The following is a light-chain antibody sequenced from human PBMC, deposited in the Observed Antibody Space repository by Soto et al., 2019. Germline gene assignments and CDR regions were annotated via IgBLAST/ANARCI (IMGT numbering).Light chain of an antibody. Sequence: DIQMTQSPSSLSAFVGDRVTITCRASQRISSYLNWYQHKVGKAPKLLIYAASSLHSGVPSRFSASGSGTDFTLTISSLQPEDFGTYYCQQSYRAPRTFGQGTKVEIK. J-gene: IGKJ1*01. V-gene: IGKV1-39*01. CDR3: QQSYRAPRT. CDR2: AAS. CDR1: QRISSY.